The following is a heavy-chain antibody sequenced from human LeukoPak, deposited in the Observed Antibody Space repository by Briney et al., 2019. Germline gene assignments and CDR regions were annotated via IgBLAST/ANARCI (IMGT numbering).Heavy chain of an antibody. D-gene: IGHD2-8*01. CDR2: IYPSVDTT. Sequence: ASVKVSCKTSGYTFTDYYIHWLRQAPGQGLEWIGIIYPSVDTTDSSQKFKGRVTMTRDRSTSTVYMELRTLRSEDTAIYYCIREYEGGYFDYWGQGTLVTVSS. CDR1: GYTFTDYY. J-gene: IGHJ4*02. V-gene: IGHV1-46*01. CDR3: IREYEGGYFDY.